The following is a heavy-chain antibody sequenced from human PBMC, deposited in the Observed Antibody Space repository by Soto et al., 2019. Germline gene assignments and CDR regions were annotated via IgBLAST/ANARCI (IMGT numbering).Heavy chain of an antibody. CDR3: AKRHEGATIRWWYFGL. CDR2: LNAIGVTT. J-gene: IGHJ2*01. CDR1: GFTFSGYA. V-gene: IGHV3-23*01. Sequence: GGSLRLSCAASGFTFSGYAMAWVRQAPGKGLEWVSALNAIGVTTYYADSVKGRFTISRDNSKNTLYLQMNSLRAEDTAVYYCAKRHEGATIRWWYFGLWGRGTLVTVSS. D-gene: IGHD1-26*01.